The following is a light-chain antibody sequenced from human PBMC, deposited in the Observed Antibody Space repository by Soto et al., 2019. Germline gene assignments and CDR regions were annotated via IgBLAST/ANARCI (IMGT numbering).Light chain of an antibody. J-gene: IGLJ1*01. CDR1: SSNIGSNY. CDR2: RNN. V-gene: IGLV1-47*01. CDR3: ATWDDSLSNYV. Sequence: QSVLTQPPSAYGTSGQRVTISCSGSSSNIGSNYVYWYQHLTGTAPKLLIYRNNQRPSGVPDRFSGSKSGTSASLAISGLRSEDEADYYCATWDDSLSNYVFGTGTKLTVL.